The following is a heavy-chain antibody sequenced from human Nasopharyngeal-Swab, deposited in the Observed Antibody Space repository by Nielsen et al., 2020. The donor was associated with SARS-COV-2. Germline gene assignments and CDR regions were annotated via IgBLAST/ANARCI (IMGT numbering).Heavy chain of an antibody. Sequence: GESLKISCAASGFTVSSNYMSWVRQAPGKGLEWVSVIYSGGSSTYYADSVKGRFTISRDNSKNTLYLQMNSLRAEDTAVYYCAKNSYGFGYYFDYWGQGTLVTVSS. V-gene: IGHV3-23*03. D-gene: IGHD5-18*01. J-gene: IGHJ4*02. CDR3: AKNSYGFGYYFDY. CDR1: GFTVSSNY. CDR2: IYSGGSST.